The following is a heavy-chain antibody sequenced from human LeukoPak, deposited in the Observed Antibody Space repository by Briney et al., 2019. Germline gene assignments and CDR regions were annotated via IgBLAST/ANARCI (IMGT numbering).Heavy chain of an antibody. CDR1: GGSFSGYY. J-gene: IGHJ5*02. D-gene: IGHD3-10*01. CDR2: INHSGST. Sequence: SETLSLTCAVYGGSFSGYYWSWIRQPPGKGLEWIGEINHSGSTNYNPSLKSRVTISVDTSKNQFSLKLSSVIAADTAVYYCARVRGYYYGSGSRIGWFDPWGQGTLVTVSS. V-gene: IGHV4-34*01. CDR3: ARVRGYYYGSGSRIGWFDP.